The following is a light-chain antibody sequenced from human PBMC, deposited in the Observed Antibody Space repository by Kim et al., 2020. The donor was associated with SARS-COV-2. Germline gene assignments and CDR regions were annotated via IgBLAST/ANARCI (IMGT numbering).Light chain of an antibody. Sequence: SPGERATLSCRASQTIKNWLVWYQHEPGQAPRLLIYDATTRATGVPARFIGSGSETDFTLTISSLQSEDFAVYYCQQSNDWPPLTFGQGTKVDIK. CDR2: DAT. CDR1: QTIKNW. J-gene: IGKJ1*01. CDR3: QQSNDWPPLT. V-gene: IGKV3-15*01.